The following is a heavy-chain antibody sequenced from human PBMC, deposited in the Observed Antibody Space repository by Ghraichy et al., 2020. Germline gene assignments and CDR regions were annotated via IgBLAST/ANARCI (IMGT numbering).Heavy chain of an antibody. D-gene: IGHD1-14*01. CDR1: GGSFTGYY. CDR3: GRGEDRAKLGINPY. CDR2: VHPSGSP. V-gene: IGHV4-34*01. Sequence: SQTLSLTCAVYGGSFTGYYWTWIRQPPGKGLEWIGEVHPSGSPTYNSSLQSRVILSVDTSKNHFSLELTSVTAADTAVYYCGRGEDRAKLGINPYWGQGTLVTVSS. J-gene: IGHJ4*02.